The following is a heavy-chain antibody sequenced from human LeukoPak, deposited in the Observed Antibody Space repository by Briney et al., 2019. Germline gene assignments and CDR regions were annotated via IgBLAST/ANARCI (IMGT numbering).Heavy chain of an antibody. D-gene: IGHD6-19*01. V-gene: IGHV1-2*02. CDR2: INPNSGDT. CDR1: EYTFTAYY. Sequence: VASVKVSCKASEYTFTAYYVHWVRQAPGQGLEWMGWINPNSGDTNFAQNFQGRVTMTRDTSISTVYMELSRLRSDDTAVYYCARVGQWLLENDWFDPWGQGTLVTVSS. CDR3: ARVGQWLLENDWFDP. J-gene: IGHJ5*02.